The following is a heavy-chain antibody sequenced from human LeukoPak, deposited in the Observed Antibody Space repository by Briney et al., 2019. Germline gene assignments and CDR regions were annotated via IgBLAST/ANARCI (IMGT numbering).Heavy chain of an antibody. Sequence: GGSLRLSCAASGFTFSSYAMSWVRQAPGKGLEWVSAISGSGGSTYYADSVKGRFTISRDNSKNTLYLEMNSLSAEETAVYYCAASGSGMATIALDYWGQGTLVTVSS. CDR2: ISGSGGST. J-gene: IGHJ4*02. CDR1: GFTFSSYA. CDR3: AASGSGMATIALDY. V-gene: IGHV3-23*01. D-gene: IGHD5-24*01.